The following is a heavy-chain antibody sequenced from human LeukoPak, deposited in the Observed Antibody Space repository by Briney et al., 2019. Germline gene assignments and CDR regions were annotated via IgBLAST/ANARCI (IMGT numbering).Heavy chain of an antibody. CDR1: GGFISSYY. J-gene: IGHJ4*02. D-gene: IGHD3-16*01. CDR3: ARGGDPTD. V-gene: IGHV4-59*01. Sequence: PSETLSLTCTVSGGFISSYYWSWIRQPPGKGLEWIGYIYYSGSTNYNPSLKSRVTISVDTSKNQFSLKLSSVTAADTAVYYCARGGDPTDWGQGTLVTVSS. CDR2: IYYSGST.